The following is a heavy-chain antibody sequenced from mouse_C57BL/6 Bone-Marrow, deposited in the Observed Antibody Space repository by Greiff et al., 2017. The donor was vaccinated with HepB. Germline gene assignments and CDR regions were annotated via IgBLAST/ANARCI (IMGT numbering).Heavy chain of an antibody. J-gene: IGHJ2*01. D-gene: IGHD1-1*01. V-gene: IGHV1-15*01. CDR1: GYTFTGYE. CDR2: IDPETGGT. Sequence: VQLQQSGAELVRPGASVTLSCKASGYTFTGYEMHWVKQTPVHGLEWIGVIDPETGGTAYNQKFKGKAILTEDNSSSTAYMELLSLTSEDSAVYYSTRTGSSLGYWGQGTTLTVSS. CDR3: TRTGSSLGY.